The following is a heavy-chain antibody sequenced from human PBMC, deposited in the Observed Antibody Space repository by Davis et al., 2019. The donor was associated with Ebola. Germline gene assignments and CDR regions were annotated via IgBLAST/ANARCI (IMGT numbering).Heavy chain of an antibody. V-gene: IGHV3-11*06. D-gene: IGHD2-21*02. J-gene: IGHJ2*01. CDR2: MSGDHLYT. CDR1: GFTFTDYY. Sequence: PGGSLRLSCEASGFTFTDYYMTWIRQAPGKGLEWVSYMSGDHLYTNYADSVRGRFTISRDDAKNSLYLQMNSLRVEDTALYYCVRDPALVVTGGGWFFGLWGRGTLVTVSS. CDR3: VRDPALVVTGGGWFFGL.